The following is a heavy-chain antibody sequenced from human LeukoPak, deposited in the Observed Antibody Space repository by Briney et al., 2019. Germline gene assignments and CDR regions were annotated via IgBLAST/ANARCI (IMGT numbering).Heavy chain of an antibody. D-gene: IGHD3-3*01. Sequence: GGSLRLSCAASGFTFSSYGMHWVRQAPGKGLEWVAVISYDGSNKYYADSVKGRFTISRDNSKNTLYLQMNSLRAEDTAVYYCAKAARYYDFWSGYWPEGDYYYMDVWGKGTTVTVSS. CDR2: ISYDGSNK. CDR1: GFTFSSYG. J-gene: IGHJ6*03. CDR3: AKAARYYDFWSGYWPEGDYYYMDV. V-gene: IGHV3-30*18.